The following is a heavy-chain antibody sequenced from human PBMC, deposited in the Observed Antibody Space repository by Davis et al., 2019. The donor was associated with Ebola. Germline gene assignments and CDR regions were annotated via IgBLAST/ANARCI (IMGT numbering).Heavy chain of an antibody. D-gene: IGHD7-27*01. CDR3: ARVGNYYYYMDV. CDR2: ISNSGTPI. CDR1: GFTFSDYY. Sequence: GGSLRLSCAASGFTFSDYYMSWIRQAPGKGLVWVSYISNSGTPINYADSVKGRFTFSRDNAKHSLYLQMNSLRVEDTAVYYCARVGNYYYYMDVWGKGTTVTVSS. V-gene: IGHV3-11*04. J-gene: IGHJ6*03.